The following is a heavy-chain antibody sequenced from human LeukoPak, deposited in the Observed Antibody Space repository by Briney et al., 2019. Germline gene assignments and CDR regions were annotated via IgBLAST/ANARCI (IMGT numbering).Heavy chain of an antibody. CDR2: ISYDGSNK. D-gene: IGHD4-17*01. J-gene: IGHJ4*02. Sequence: GGSLRLSCAASGFTFSSYGMHWVRQAPGTGLEWVAVISYDGSNKYYADSVKGRFTISRDNSKNTLCLQMNSLRAEDTAVYYCAKSMDYGDYQGFDYWGQGTLVTVSS. V-gene: IGHV3-30*18. CDR3: AKSMDYGDYQGFDY. CDR1: GFTFSSYG.